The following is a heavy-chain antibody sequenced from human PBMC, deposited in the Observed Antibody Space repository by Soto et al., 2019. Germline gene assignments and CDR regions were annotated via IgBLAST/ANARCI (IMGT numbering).Heavy chain of an antibody. CDR1: GFPFRNEW. Sequence: EEQLVESGGGLVQPVGSLRLSCAASGFPFRNEWMTWVRQAPMKGLEWVANISPDGNEKNYVDSVKGRFTISRDNANNFLYLQTDSLRVEDTAVYYCVRGHFWGQGTLVTVSS. J-gene: IGHJ1*01. CDR3: VRGHF. V-gene: IGHV3-7*01. CDR2: ISPDGNEK.